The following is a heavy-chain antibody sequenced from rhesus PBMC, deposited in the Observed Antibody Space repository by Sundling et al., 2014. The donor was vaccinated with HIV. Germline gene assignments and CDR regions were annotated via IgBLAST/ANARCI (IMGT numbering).Heavy chain of an antibody. Sequence: QVQLQESGPGLLKPSETLSLTCTVSGGSISGGYGWGWIRQPPGKGLQWIGYISGSSGSTDYNPSLKSRVTISTDTSKNQFSLKLTSVTAADTAVYYCAYQLLNLDWLLPHYGLDSWGQGSSSPSPQ. CDR1: GGSISGGYG. J-gene: IGHJ6*01. CDR2: ISGSSGST. D-gene: IGHD3-3*01. CDR3: AYQLLNLDWLLPHYGLDS. V-gene: IGHV4-76*01.